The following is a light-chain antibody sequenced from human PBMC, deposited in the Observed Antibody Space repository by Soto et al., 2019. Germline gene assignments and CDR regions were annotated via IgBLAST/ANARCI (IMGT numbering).Light chain of an antibody. CDR1: SSDVGSYNL. CDR2: EVS. CDR3: CSYAGSSYV. V-gene: IGLV2-23*02. Sequence: QSALTQPASVSGSPGQSITISCTGTSSDVGSYNLVSWYQQHPGKAPKLMIYEVSKRPSGVYNRFSGSKSGNTASLTIAGLQDEDAADYCCCSYAGSSYVFGTGTKLTVL. J-gene: IGLJ1*01.